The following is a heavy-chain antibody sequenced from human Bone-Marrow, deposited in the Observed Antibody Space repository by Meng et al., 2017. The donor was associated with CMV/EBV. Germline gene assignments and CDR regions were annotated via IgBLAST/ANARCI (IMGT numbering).Heavy chain of an antibody. D-gene: IGHD3-3*01. CDR1: GYTFINYY. Sequence: QVQLVQSGAEVKKPGASMKVSCKASGYTFINYYMHWVRQAPGEGLEWMGIINPTDGSASYAQKFQGRVAVTRDTSTSTVYMELSSLRYEDTAVYYCARGASGTVVGDYWGQGTLVTSPQ. J-gene: IGHJ4*02. CDR3: ARGASGTVVGDY. CDR2: INPTDGSA. V-gene: IGHV1-46*01.